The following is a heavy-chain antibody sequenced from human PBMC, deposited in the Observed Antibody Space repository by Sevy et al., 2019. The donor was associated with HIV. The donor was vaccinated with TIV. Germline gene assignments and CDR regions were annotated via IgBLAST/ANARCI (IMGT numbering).Heavy chain of an antibody. V-gene: IGHV4-31*03. Sequence: SETLSLTCTVSGGSISSGGYYWSWIRQHPGKGLEWIGYIYYSGSTYYNPSLKSRFTISVDTSKNQFSLKLSSVTAADTAVYYCARADLMASSLDYWGQGTLVTVSS. CDR1: GGSISSGGYY. D-gene: IGHD6-19*01. CDR3: ARADLMASSLDY. CDR2: IYYSGST. J-gene: IGHJ4*02.